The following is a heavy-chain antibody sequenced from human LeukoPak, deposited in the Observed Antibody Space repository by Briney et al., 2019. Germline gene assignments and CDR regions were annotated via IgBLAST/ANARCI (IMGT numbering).Heavy chain of an antibody. J-gene: IGHJ5*02. CDR2: IYTSGST. Sequence: SETLSLTCTVSGGSISSGSYYWSWIRQPAGKGLEWIGRIYTSGSTNYNPSLKSRVTISVDTSKTQFSLKLSSVTAADTAVYYCARVVRIVGATTWGQGTLVTVSS. D-gene: IGHD1-26*01. CDR3: ARVVRIVGATT. CDR1: GGSISSGSYY. V-gene: IGHV4-61*02.